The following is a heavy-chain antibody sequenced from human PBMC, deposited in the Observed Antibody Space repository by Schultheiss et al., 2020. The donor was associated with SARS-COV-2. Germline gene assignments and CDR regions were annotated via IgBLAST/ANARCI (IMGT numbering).Heavy chain of an antibody. J-gene: IGHJ4*02. CDR1: GGSFSGYY. CDR3: ARVVPVGGNDY. CDR2: IYYSGST. D-gene: IGHD1-26*01. Sequence: SETLSLTCAVYGGSFSGYYWSWIRQPPGKGLEWIGYIYYSGSTNYNPSLKSRVTISVDTSKNQFSLKLSSVTAADTAVYYCARVVPVGGNDYWGQGTLVTVSS. V-gene: IGHV4-59*08.